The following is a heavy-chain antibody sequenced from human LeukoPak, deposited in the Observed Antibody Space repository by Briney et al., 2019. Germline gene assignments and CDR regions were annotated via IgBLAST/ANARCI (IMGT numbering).Heavy chain of an antibody. V-gene: IGHV3-30*02. D-gene: IGHD3-10*01. CDR2: IRNDGGNR. CDR3: ARGFGEFSA. CDR1: EFTISIYA. J-gene: IGHJ5*02. Sequence: AGSLRLSCAASEFTISIYAMHWVREAPGKGLEWLAFIRNDGGNRRYGDSVEGRFTISRDDSISTVYLRMDTLRTDDTAVYYCARGFGEFSAWGQGTLVTVSS.